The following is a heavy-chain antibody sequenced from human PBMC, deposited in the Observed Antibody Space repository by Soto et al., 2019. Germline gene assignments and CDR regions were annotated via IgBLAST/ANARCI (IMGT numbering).Heavy chain of an antibody. Sequence: PGGSLRLSCAASGFTFSSYWMHWVRQAPGKGLVWVSRINSDGSSTSYADSVKGRFTISRDNAKNTLYLQMNSLRAEDTAVYYCASSQPENNWFDPWGQGTPVTVSS. CDR3: ASSQPENNWFDP. D-gene: IGHD2-2*01. J-gene: IGHJ5*02. CDR1: GFTFSSYW. CDR2: INSDGSST. V-gene: IGHV3-74*01.